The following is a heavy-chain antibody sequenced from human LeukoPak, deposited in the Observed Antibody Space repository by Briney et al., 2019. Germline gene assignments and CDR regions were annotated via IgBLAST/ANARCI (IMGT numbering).Heavy chain of an antibody. Sequence: SETLSLTCAVSGGSFSANYWSWIRQPPGEGPEWIGEINHTGRTNYNPSLKSRVTISVDTSKNQFSLKLSSVTAADTAVYYCARGRRLRFLEWFPRGAFDIWGQGTMVTVSS. J-gene: IGHJ3*02. D-gene: IGHD3-3*01. CDR3: ARGRRLRFLEWFPRGAFDI. CDR1: GGSFSANY. CDR2: INHTGRT. V-gene: IGHV4-34*01.